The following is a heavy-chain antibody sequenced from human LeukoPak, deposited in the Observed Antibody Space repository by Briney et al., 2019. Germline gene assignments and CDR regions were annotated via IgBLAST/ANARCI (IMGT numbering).Heavy chain of an antibody. CDR3: AGRGDGNLYYFDH. CDR1: GFAFSSYA. CDR2: ISYDGSSI. V-gene: IGHV3-30-3*01. D-gene: IGHD5-24*01. J-gene: IGHJ4*02. Sequence: VQPGRSLRLSCAASGFAFSSYAMHWVRQAPGKGLEWVAFISYDGSSIYYADSVKGRFTISRDNAKNSLYLQMNSLRPEDTAVYYCAGRGDGNLYYFDHWGQGTLVTASS.